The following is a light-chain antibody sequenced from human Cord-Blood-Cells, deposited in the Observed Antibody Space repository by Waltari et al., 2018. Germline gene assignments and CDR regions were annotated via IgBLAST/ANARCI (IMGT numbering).Light chain of an antibody. CDR1: QSVSSY. J-gene: IGKJ4*01. CDR3: QQRSNWLT. Sequence: ELVLTQSPAPLPLSPGQRATLSCRSSQSVSSYLAWYQQTPGHAPRLLIYAASNRATGIPARFSGSGSGTDFTLTISSLEPEEFAVYYCQQRSNWLTFGGGTKVEIK. V-gene: IGKV3-11*01. CDR2: AAS.